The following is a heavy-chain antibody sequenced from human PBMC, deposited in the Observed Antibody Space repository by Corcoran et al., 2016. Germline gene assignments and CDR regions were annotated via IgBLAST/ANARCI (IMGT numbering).Heavy chain of an antibody. CDR1: GGSISSSSYY. Sequence: QLQLQESGPGLVKPSETLSLTCTVSGGSISSSSYYWGWIRQPPGKGLEWIGSIYYSGSTYYNPSLKSRVTISVDTSKNQFSLKLSSVTAADTAVYYCARHGHGLYQLLSWFNPWGQGTLVTVSS. CDR3: ARHGHGLYQLLSWFNP. V-gene: IGHV4-39*01. J-gene: IGHJ5*02. D-gene: IGHD2-2*01. CDR2: IYYSGST.